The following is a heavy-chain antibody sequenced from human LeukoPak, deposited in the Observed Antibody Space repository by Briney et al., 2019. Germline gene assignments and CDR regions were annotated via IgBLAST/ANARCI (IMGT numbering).Heavy chain of an antibody. D-gene: IGHD5-18*01. V-gene: IGHV4-61*02. J-gene: IGHJ4*02. Sequence: SETLSLTCTVSGGSISSGSFYWSWIRQPAGKGLEWIGRIYTSGSTNYNPSLKSRVTISLDTSKNQFSLKLSSVTAADTAVYYCASWDTAMVSGWGQGTLVTVSS. CDR1: GGSISSGSFY. CDR3: ASWDTAMVSG. CDR2: IYTSGST.